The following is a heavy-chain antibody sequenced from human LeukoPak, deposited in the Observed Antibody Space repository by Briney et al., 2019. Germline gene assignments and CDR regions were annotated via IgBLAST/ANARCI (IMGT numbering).Heavy chain of an antibody. CDR3: ARDLGQQLVPTYFDY. CDR1: GFIFSDYY. CDR2: ISSSSSYT. V-gene: IGHV3-11*05. J-gene: IGHJ4*02. Sequence: GGSLRLSCAASGFIFSDYYMDWVRQAPGKGLEWVSYISSSSSYTNYADSVEGRFTISRDNAKNSLYLQMNSLRAEDTAVYYCARDLGQQLVPTYFDYWGQGTLVTVSS. D-gene: IGHD6-13*01.